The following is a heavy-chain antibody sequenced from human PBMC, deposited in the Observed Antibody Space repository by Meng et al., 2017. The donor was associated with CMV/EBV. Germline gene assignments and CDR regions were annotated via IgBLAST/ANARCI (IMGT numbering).Heavy chain of an antibody. Sequence: QLRRQESGPGLGKPSETLSRTCTVSGGSISSSSYYWGWIRQPPGKGLEWIGSIYYSGSTYYNPSLKSRVTISVDTSKNQFSLKLSSVTAADTAVYYCARPANYYAPGAFDIWGQGTMVTVSS. CDR2: IYYSGST. J-gene: IGHJ3*02. V-gene: IGHV4-39*07. D-gene: IGHD3-10*01. CDR1: GGSISSSSYY. CDR3: ARPANYYAPGAFDI.